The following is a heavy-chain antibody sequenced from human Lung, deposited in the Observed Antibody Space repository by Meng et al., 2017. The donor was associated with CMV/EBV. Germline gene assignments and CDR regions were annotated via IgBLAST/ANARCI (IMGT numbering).Heavy chain of an antibody. CDR3: ARKVFRASDAFDI. V-gene: IGHV1-2*02. CDR1: GYTFTGYY. J-gene: IGHJ3*02. Sequence: ASXXVSXKASGYTFTGYYLHWVRQAPGQGLEWMGWINSKIGDANYTQKFQGRVTVTRDTSISTAYMELKRLTYDDTAVYFCARKVFRASDAFDIWGQGTMVT. CDR2: INSKIGDA.